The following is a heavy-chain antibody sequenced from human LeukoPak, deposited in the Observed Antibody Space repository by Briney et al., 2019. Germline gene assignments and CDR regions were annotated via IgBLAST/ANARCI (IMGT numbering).Heavy chain of an antibody. D-gene: IGHD5-24*01. CDR3: AKGRDAYNYWYFDL. CDR1: GYTFTGYS. J-gene: IGHJ2*01. Sequence: GASVKVSCKASGYTFTGYSIYWVRQTPGQKLEWMGWINPKTGTANSAQKFQGRVTMTRDTSISTVYMEVRSLRSDDTAVYYCAKGRDAYNYWYFDLWGRGTLVTVSS. V-gene: IGHV1-2*02. CDR2: INPKTGTA.